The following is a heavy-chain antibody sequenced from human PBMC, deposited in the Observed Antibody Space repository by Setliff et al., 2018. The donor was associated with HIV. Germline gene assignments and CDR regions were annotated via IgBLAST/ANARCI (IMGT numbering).Heavy chain of an antibody. Sequence: SETLSLTCTVSGDSISTDYWTWIRQPPGKGLEWIGYIYNSASTSYNPSLKSRVTISVDTSKNQFSLKLSSVTAADTAVYFCARHSPSDYWGQGTLVTVSS. CDR3: ARHSPSDY. J-gene: IGHJ4*02. V-gene: IGHV4-59*08. CDR1: GDSISTDY. CDR2: IYNSAST.